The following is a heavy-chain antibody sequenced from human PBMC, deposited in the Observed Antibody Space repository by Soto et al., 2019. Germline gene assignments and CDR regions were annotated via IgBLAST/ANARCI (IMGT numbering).Heavy chain of an antibody. Sequence: QVQLVESGGGVVQPGRSLRLSCAASGFTFSSYGMHWVRQAPGKGLEWVAVIWYDGSNKYYADSVKGRFTISRDNSKNTLYRQMNSLRAEDTAVYYCARDAWTTKGYYGMDVWGQGTTVTVSS. V-gene: IGHV3-33*01. CDR2: IWYDGSNK. CDR1: GFTFSSYG. CDR3: ARDAWTTKGYYGMDV. J-gene: IGHJ6*02. D-gene: IGHD4-17*01.